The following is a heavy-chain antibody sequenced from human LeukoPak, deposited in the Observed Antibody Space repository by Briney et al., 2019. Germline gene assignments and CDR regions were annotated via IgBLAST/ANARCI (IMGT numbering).Heavy chain of an antibody. CDR2: ISSSSSTI. D-gene: IGHD2-2*01. Sequence: GGFLRLSCAASGFTFSSYSMNWVRQAPGKGLEWVSYISSSSSTIYYADSVKGRFTISRDNAKNSLYLQMNSLRAEDTAVYYCARDLCSSTSCYAGWFDPWGQGTLVAVSS. J-gene: IGHJ5*02. V-gene: IGHV3-48*01. CDR1: GFTFSSYS. CDR3: ARDLCSSTSCYAGWFDP.